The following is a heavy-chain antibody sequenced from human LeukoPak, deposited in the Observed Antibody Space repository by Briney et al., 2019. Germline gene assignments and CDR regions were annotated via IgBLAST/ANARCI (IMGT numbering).Heavy chain of an antibody. CDR3: ARGRKEWELTYWFDP. D-gene: IGHD1-26*01. Sequence: GGSLRLSCAASGFTFSNAWMNWVRQAPGKGLEWVGRIKSKTDGGTTDYAAPVKGRFTISRDDSKNTLYLQMNSLKTEDTAVYYCARGRKEWELTYWFDPWGQGTLVTVSS. CDR2: IKSKTDGGTT. V-gene: IGHV3-15*07. CDR1: GFTFSNAW. J-gene: IGHJ5*02.